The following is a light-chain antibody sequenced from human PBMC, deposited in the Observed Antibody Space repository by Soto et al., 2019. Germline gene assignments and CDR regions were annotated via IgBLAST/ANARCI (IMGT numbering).Light chain of an antibody. Sequence: EIVLTQSPGTLSLSPGERATLSCRASQSVSSSYLAWYQQKPGQAPRLLIYGASSRATGIPDRFSGSVSGTDFTVTISRLEPEDFAVYYCQQYGISPPFTFGGGTKVEIK. V-gene: IGKV3-20*01. J-gene: IGKJ4*01. CDR3: QQYGISPPFT. CDR2: GAS. CDR1: QSVSSSY.